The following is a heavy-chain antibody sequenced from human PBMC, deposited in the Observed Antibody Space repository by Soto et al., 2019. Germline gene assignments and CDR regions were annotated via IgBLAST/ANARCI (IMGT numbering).Heavy chain of an antibody. J-gene: IGHJ4*02. CDR1: GGSFTDSY. D-gene: IGHD2-15*01. V-gene: IGHV4-34*01. CDR2: IHHTGNS. CDR3: AGLQLCERATWYFEY. Sequence: SETLSLTCAVFGGSFTDSYWSWIRQSPGKGLEWIGEIHHTGNSNYNPSLKSRVTISVDTSKNQLFLKLNSVTAADSAVYFCAGLQLCERATWYFEYWGQGTPVTVSS.